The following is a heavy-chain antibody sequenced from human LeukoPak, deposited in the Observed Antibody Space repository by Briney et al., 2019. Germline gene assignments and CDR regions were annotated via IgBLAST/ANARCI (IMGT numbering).Heavy chain of an antibody. CDR3: AREPAVASELDY. CDR1: GFNIDDYG. J-gene: IGHJ4*02. CDR2: INWNGQNI. Sequence: GGSLSLSCAASGFNIDDYGMSWVRQLPGKGLEWISGINWNGQNIGYADSVRGRFTISRDNAKNSLYLQMNSLRAEDTAVYYCAREPAVASELDYWGQGTLVTVSS. V-gene: IGHV3-20*04. D-gene: IGHD6-19*01.